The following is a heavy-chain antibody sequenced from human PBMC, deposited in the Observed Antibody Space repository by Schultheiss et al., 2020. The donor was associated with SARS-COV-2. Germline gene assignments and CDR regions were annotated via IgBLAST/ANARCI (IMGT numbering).Heavy chain of an antibody. V-gene: IGHV4-59*01. Sequence: LSLTCTVSGGSISSYYWSWIRQPPGKGLEWIGYIYYSGSTNYNPSLKSRVTISVDTSKNQFSLKLSSVTAADTAVYYCARERPRDAFDIWGQGTMVTVSS. CDR1: GGSISSYY. CDR2: IYYSGST. CDR3: ARERPRDAFDI. J-gene: IGHJ3*02.